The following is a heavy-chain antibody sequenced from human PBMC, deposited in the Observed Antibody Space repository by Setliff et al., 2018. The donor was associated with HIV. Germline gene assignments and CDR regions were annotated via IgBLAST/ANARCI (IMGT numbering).Heavy chain of an antibody. CDR2: INHSGST. V-gene: IGHV4-34*01. D-gene: IGHD3-16*01. Sequence: SETLSLTCAVYGGSFSGYYWSWIRQPPGKGLEWIGEINHSGSTNYNPSLKSRVTISVDMSKNQFSLKLSSVTAADTAVYYCARGSKGGFFDYWGQGTLGTVSS. CDR3: ARGSKGGFFDY. J-gene: IGHJ4*02. CDR1: GGSFSGYY.